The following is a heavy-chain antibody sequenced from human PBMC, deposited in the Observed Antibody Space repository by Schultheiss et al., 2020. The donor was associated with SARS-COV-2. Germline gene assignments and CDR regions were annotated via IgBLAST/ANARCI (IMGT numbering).Heavy chain of an antibody. V-gene: IGHV3-23*01. D-gene: IGHD4-17*01. Sequence: GGSLRLSCAASGFTFSSYAMSWVRQAPGKGLEWVSAISGSGGSTYYADSVKGRFTISRDNSKNTLYLQMNSLRAEDTAVYYCARADYGNNRTPYFDYWGQGTLVTVSS. CDR1: GFTFSSYA. CDR3: ARADYGNNRTPYFDY. J-gene: IGHJ4*02. CDR2: ISGSGGST.